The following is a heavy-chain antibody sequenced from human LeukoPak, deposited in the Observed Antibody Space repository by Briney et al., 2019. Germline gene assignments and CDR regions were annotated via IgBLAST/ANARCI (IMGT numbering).Heavy chain of an antibody. V-gene: IGHV3-74*01. CDR1: GFTLSTYW. CDR2: INNDGGGT. Sequence: GGSLRLSCAASGFTLSTYWMYWVRQAPGKGLEYVSRINNDGGGTTYADSVKGRSTISRDNAKNTVYLQMNSLRPGDTAMYYCARGGLDHAFDFWGQGTMVTVSS. J-gene: IGHJ3*01. CDR3: ARGGLDHAFDF. D-gene: IGHD3/OR15-3a*01.